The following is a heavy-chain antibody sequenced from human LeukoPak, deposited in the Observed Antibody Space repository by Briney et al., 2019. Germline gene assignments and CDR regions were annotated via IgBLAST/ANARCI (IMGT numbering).Heavy chain of an antibody. CDR1: GFTFDDYG. CDR2: INWNGGST. Sequence: GGSLRLSCAASGFTFDDYGMSWVRQAPGKGLEWVSGINWNGGSTGYADSVKGRFTISRDNAKNSLYLQMNSLRAEDTALYYCAREGSSTYYYYYMDVWGKGTTVTVSS. J-gene: IGHJ6*03. V-gene: IGHV3-20*04. CDR3: AREGSSTYYYYYMDV. D-gene: IGHD2-2*01.